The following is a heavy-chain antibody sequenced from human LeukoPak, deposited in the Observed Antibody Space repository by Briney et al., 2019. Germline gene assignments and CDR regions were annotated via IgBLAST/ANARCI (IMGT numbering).Heavy chain of an antibody. V-gene: IGHV4-39*01. D-gene: IGHD3-10*01. Sequence: PSETLSLTCTVSGGSISSSSYYWGWIRQPPGKGLEWIGSIYYSGSTYYNPSLKSRVTISVDTSKNQFSLKLSSVTAADTAVYYCARPVGRRAYWYFDLWGRGTLVTVSS. J-gene: IGHJ2*01. CDR1: GGSISSSSYY. CDR2: IYYSGST. CDR3: ARPVGRRAYWYFDL.